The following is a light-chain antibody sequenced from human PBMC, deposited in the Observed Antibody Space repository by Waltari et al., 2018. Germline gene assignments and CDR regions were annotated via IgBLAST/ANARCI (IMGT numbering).Light chain of an antibody. J-gene: IGKJ4*01. CDR3: KQRAKWPLT. Sequence: EIGLTQSPSTLSLSPGERATLFCRVSQSVSNNLGWYQQKPGQAPRLVIYDASKRATGIPARFSGSGSGTDFTLTISSLEPEDFAVYYCKQRAKWPLTFGGGTKVEIK. CDR1: QSVSNN. CDR2: DAS. V-gene: IGKV3-11*01.